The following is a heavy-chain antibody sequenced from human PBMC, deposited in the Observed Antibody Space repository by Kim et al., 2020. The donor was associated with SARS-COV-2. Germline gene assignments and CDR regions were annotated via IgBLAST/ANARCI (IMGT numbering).Heavy chain of an antibody. D-gene: IGHD3-10*01. CDR3: ARDLARRLLWFGDDGMDV. CDR1: GDSVSSNSAA. CDR2: TYYRSKWYN. Sequence: SQTLSLTCAISGDSVSSNSAAWNWIRQSPSRGLEWLGRTYYRSKWYNDYAVSVKSRITINPDTSKNQFSLQLNSVTPEDTAVYYCARDLARRLLWFGDDGMDVWGQGTTVTVSS. V-gene: IGHV6-1*01. J-gene: IGHJ6*02.